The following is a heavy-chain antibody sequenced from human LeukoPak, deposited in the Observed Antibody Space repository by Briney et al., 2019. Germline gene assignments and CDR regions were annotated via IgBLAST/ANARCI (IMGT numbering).Heavy chain of an antibody. Sequence: AGGSLRLSCAASGFTFSSYAMSGVRQAPGKGLEWVSAISGSGGSTYYADSVKGRFTISRDNSKNTLYLQMNSLRAEDTAVYYCAKRIFGVVTKGAFDIWGQGTMVTVSS. CDR1: GFTFSSYA. V-gene: IGHV3-23*01. D-gene: IGHD3-3*01. J-gene: IGHJ3*02. CDR3: AKRIFGVVTKGAFDI. CDR2: ISGSGGST.